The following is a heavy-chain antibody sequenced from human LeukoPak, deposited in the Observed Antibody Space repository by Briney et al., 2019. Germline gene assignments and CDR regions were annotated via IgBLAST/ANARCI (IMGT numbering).Heavy chain of an antibody. D-gene: IGHD5-12*01. J-gene: IGHJ4*02. Sequence: GESLKISCKGSGYSLTNYWIGWVRQMPGKGLEWMGIIYPGDSDTRYSPSFQGQVTISADNSISTAYLQWSSLKASDTAMYYCARRGYSGYSPLDSWGQGTLVTVSS. CDR1: GYSLTNYW. CDR3: ARRGYSGYSPLDS. CDR2: IYPGDSDT. V-gene: IGHV5-51*01.